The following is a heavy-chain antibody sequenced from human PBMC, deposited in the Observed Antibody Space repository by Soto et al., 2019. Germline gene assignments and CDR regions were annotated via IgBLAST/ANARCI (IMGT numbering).Heavy chain of an antibody. Sequence: QVQLVQSGAEVKKPGSSVKVSCKASGYTFASYGITWVRQAPGQGLEWMGWISAYNGNTNYAQKIQGRVTMTTDTSTSTAYMELESTRFYDTAVYYYARAPPPNLVWGQGTMVTVSS. V-gene: IGHV1-18*01. D-gene: IGHD1-1*01. CDR3: ARAPPPNLV. J-gene: IGHJ4*02. CDR2: ISAYNGNT. CDR1: GYTFASYG.